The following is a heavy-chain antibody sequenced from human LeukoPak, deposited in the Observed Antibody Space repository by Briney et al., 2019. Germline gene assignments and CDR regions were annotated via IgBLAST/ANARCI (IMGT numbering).Heavy chain of an antibody. Sequence: SETLCLTCTVPGGSISRYYCSWTRQPPRKGLEWIGYIYFSGSTDYNPSLKSRVTISVDTSKNQFSLKLSSVTAADTAVYYCARRVIYFDYWGQGTLVTVSS. CDR3: ARRVIYFDY. CDR1: GGSISRYY. CDR2: IYFSGST. V-gene: IGHV4-59*08. J-gene: IGHJ4*02.